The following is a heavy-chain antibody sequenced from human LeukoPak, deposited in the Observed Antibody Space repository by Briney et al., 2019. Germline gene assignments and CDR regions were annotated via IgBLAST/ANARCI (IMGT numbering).Heavy chain of an antibody. CDR2: ISGSGGST. CDR1: GFTFSSYV. Sequence: GGSLRLSCAASGFTFSSYVMSWVRLAPGKGLEWVSSISGSGGSTYHADSVKGRFTISRDNSKNTLYLQMNSLRAEDTAVYYCARDRVGDYHVVDYWGQGTLVTVSS. D-gene: IGHD4-17*01. V-gene: IGHV3-23*01. CDR3: ARDRVGDYHVVDY. J-gene: IGHJ4*02.